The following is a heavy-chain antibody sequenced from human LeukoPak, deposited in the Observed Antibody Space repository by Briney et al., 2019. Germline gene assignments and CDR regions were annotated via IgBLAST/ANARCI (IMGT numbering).Heavy chain of an antibody. Sequence: SVKVSCKASGGTFSSYAISWVRQAPGQGPEWMGRIIPILGIANYAQKFQGRVTITADKSTSTAYMELSSLRSEDTAVYYCARYPMKYYYDSSGYYYMGWFDPWGQGTLVTVSS. V-gene: IGHV1-69*04. D-gene: IGHD3-22*01. J-gene: IGHJ5*02. CDR2: IIPILGIA. CDR1: GGTFSSYA. CDR3: ARYPMKYYYDSSGYYYMGWFDP.